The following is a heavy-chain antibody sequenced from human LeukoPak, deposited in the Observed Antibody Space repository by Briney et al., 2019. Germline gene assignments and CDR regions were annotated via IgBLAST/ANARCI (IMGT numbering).Heavy chain of an antibody. Sequence: GGSLRLSCAASVFTFNNYAIHWVRQAPGKGLEWVALISYDGSDKFYADSVKGRFTISRDNSKNTLFLQMNGLRAEDTAMYYCAKDKNSGSGRQTYYAMDVRGQGTTVTVSS. CDR2: ISYDGSDK. CDR1: VFTFNNYA. D-gene: IGHD3-10*01. J-gene: IGHJ6*02. CDR3: AKDKNSGSGRQTYYAMDV. V-gene: IGHV3-30*18.